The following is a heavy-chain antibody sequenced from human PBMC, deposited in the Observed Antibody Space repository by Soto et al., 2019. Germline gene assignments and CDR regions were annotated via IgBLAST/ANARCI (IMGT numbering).Heavy chain of an antibody. CDR2: IKEDGSEN. V-gene: IGHV3-7*01. CDR3: AGIHSGY. D-gene: IGHD5-18*01. J-gene: IGHJ4*02. CDR1: GFTLGTHW. Sequence: GGSLRLCCAASGFTLGTHWMSWVRQAPGKGPEWVASIKEDGSENFYVESVKGRFTISRDNDKNSLYLQMISLRAEDTAVYYCAGIHSGYWGQGTLVTVSS.